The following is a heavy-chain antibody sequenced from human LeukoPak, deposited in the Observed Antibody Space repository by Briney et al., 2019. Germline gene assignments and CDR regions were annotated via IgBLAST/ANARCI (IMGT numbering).Heavy chain of an antibody. CDR3: VRQQTPHGNFDY. CDR2: IGTAGDT. CDR1: GFTFSNHA. D-gene: IGHD1-26*01. J-gene: IGHJ4*02. Sequence: PGGSLRLSCATSGFTFSNHAMHWVRQATGKGLEWVSAIGTAGDTFYPGSVKGRFTISRENAKNSLSLQMNSLRAEDTAVYYCVRQQTPHGNFDYWGQRTLVTVSS. V-gene: IGHV3-13*01.